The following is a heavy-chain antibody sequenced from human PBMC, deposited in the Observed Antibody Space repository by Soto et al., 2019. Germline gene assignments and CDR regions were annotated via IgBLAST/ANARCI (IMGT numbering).Heavy chain of an antibody. CDR3: ARELLDDYYYDSSGLPPLDY. CDR1: GDSVSSNSAA. Sequence: QSQTLSLTCAISGDSVSSNSAAWNWIRQSPSRGLEWLGRTYYRSKWYNDYAVSVKSRITINPDTSKNQFSLQLNSVTPEDTAVYYCARELLDDYYYDSSGLPPLDYWGQGTLVTVSS. V-gene: IGHV6-1*01. J-gene: IGHJ4*02. D-gene: IGHD3-22*01. CDR2: TYYRSKWYN.